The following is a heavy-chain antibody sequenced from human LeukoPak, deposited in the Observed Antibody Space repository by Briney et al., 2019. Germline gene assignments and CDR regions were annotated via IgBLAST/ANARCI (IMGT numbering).Heavy chain of an antibody. J-gene: IGHJ4*02. CDR1: GYSFNDKY. V-gene: IGHV1-46*02. CDR2: INPSGGTT. D-gene: IGHD3-22*01. Sequence: ASVKVSCKASGYSFNDKYLHWVRQAPGQGLEWMGIINPSGGTTNYAQKFQGRVTMTRDTSTSTVYMDLSSLRSEDTAVYYCARDLSHRYYHRTGYAFDYWGQGTLVTVSS. CDR3: ARDLSHRYYHRTGYAFDY.